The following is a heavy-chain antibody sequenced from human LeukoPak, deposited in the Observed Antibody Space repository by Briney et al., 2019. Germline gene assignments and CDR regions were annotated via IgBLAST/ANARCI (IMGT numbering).Heavy chain of an antibody. CDR2: INTNTGNP. V-gene: IGHV7-4-1*02. CDR3: ARASTPKTLGYCSSTSCYPYYYYGMDV. D-gene: IGHD2-2*01. Sequence: ASVKVSCKASGYTFTSYAMNWVRQAPGQGLEWMGWINTNTGNPTYAQGFTGRFVFSLDTSVSTAYLQISSLKAEDTAVYYCARASTPKTLGYCSSTSCYPYYYYGMDVWGQGTTVTVSS. CDR1: GYTFTSYA. J-gene: IGHJ6*02.